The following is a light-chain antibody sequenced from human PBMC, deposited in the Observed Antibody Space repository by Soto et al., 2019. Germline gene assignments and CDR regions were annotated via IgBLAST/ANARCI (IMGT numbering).Light chain of an antibody. V-gene: IGKV3-20*01. J-gene: IGKJ5*01. CDR1: QSVRSER. CDR2: DAT. CDR3: QEYAGPQPNT. Sequence: EIVLTQSPDTLSLSPGERATLSCRASQSVRSERLAWYLQKRGQAPRLVIFDATFRASGIPERFRGSGSGTDFPLTITRREPEHFAAYYSQEYAGPQPNTFGRGTQLEIK.